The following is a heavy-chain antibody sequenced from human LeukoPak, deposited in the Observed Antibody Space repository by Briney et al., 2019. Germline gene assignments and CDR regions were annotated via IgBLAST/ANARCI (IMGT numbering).Heavy chain of an antibody. V-gene: IGHV1-2*04. Sequence: ASVKVSCKASGYTFTGYYMHWVRQAPGQGLEWMGWINPNSGGTNYAQKFQGWVTMTRDTSISTAYMELSRLRFDDTAVYYCARDRASENCSSTSCYYYNWFDPWGQGTLVTVSS. J-gene: IGHJ5*02. D-gene: IGHD2-2*01. CDR3: ARDRASENCSSTSCYYYNWFDP. CDR2: INPNSGGT. CDR1: GYTFTGYY.